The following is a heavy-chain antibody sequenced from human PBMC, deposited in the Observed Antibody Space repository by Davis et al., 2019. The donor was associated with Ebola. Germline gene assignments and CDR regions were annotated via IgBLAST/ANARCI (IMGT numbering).Heavy chain of an antibody. CDR3: TRHVPGDFWYFDL. V-gene: IGHV3-66*04. J-gene: IGHJ2*01. CDR2: IYRDGRM. CDR1: GFIVSDQY. Sequence: GESLKISCAASGFIVSDQYMSWVRQAPGKGLEWVSVIYRDGRMYHADSVKGRFTISRDNSKNTVYLQINSLRAEDTAMYHCTRHVPGDFWYFDLWGRGTLVTVSS. D-gene: IGHD4-17*01.